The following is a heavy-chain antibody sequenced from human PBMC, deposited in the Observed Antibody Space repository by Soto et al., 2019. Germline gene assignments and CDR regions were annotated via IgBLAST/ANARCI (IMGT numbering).Heavy chain of an antibody. Sequence: GGSLRLSCAASGFSFMNYALSWVRQAPGKGLEWVSIISGSGGNTYYADSVKGRFTISRDNSKNTLYLQMNSLRAEDTAVYYCAKPESSISWGTGPYFWGQGTLVTVSS. CDR2: ISGSGGNT. CDR3: AKPESSISWGTGPYF. CDR1: GFSFMNYA. D-gene: IGHD6-6*01. J-gene: IGHJ4*02. V-gene: IGHV3-23*01.